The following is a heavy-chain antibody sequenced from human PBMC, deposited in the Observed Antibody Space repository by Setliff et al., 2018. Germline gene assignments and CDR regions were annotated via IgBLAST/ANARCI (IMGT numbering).Heavy chain of an antibody. V-gene: IGHV7-4-1*02. CDR3: ARDHMGIHERRWSLGYDY. CDR1: GYTLNNYA. J-gene: IGHJ4*02. Sequence: GASVKVSCKASGYTLNNYAMNWVRQAPGQGLEWMGWIDTNTGNPTYAQGFTGRFVFSLDTSVSTAYLQISSLKAEDTAVYYCARDHMGIHERRWSLGYDYWGQGTLVTVSS. CDR2: IDTNTGNP. D-gene: IGHD1-1*01.